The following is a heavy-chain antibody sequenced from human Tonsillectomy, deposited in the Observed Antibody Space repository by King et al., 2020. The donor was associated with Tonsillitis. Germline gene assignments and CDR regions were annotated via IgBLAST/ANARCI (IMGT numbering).Heavy chain of an antibody. CDR2: LFYSGRT. Sequence: QLQESGPGLVKPSETLALTCTGSGGSLSRHPWSWVRQAPGKGLEWMWYLFYSGRTKYNPPPKRRVTISGDTAKNQFSLKLASVTAADTAVYFCAGTRSSAFYYDFWGQGSLVTVSS. D-gene: IGHD6-19*01. V-gene: IGHV4-59*11. CDR1: GGSLSRHP. J-gene: IGHJ4*02. CDR3: AGTRSSAFYYDF.